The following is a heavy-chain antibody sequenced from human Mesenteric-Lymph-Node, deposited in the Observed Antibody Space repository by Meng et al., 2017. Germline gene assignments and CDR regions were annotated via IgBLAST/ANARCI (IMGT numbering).Heavy chain of an antibody. D-gene: IGHD5-18*01. Sequence: GRLVLSGGGVVSPGRSIRLSCAASGFTFSTYAMHWVRQAPGKGLEWVAVISYDGSNKYYADSVKGRFTISRDNSKNTLYLQMNSLGAEDTAVYYCARNRGGYSYGYGYWGQGTLVTVSS. CDR1: GFTFSTYA. V-gene: IGHV3-30*01. CDR2: ISYDGSNK. J-gene: IGHJ4*02. CDR3: ARNRGGYSYGYGY.